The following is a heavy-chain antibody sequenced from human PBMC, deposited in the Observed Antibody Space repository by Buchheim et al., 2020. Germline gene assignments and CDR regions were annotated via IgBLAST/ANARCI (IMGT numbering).Heavy chain of an antibody. CDR3: ARDPRRKYDPI. V-gene: IGHV3-48*02. Sequence: EVQLVESGGGLVQPGGSLRLSCAASGFTFSSYSMNWVRQAPGKGLEWVSYISSSSSTIYYADSVKGRFTISIDNAKNSLSLQMNSLRDEDTAVYYCARDPRRKYDPIWGQGT. CDR2: ISSSSSTI. CDR1: GFTFSSYS. D-gene: IGHD3-16*01. J-gene: IGHJ3*02.